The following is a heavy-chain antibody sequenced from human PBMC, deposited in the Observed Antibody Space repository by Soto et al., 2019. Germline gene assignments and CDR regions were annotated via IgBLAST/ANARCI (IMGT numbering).Heavy chain of an antibody. J-gene: IGHJ4*02. CDR3: ADDSSGYGSGYFDY. Sequence: ASVKVSCKASGYTFTSYDINWVRQATGQGLEWMGRMNPNSGSTGYAQKFQGRVTMTRNTSISTAYMELSRLRSDDTAVYYCADDSSGYGSGYFDYWGQGTLVTVSS. D-gene: IGHD3-22*01. V-gene: IGHV1-8*01. CDR2: MNPNSGST. CDR1: GYTFTSYD.